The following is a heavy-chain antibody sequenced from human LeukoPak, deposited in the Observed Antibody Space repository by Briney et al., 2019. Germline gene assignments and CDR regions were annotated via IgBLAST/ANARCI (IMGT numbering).Heavy chain of an antibody. J-gene: IGHJ3*01. D-gene: IGHD1-26*01. CDR2: IQYDGSIK. CDR1: GITFSHHG. CDR3: VQGGQPTRAYSDAFGL. V-gene: IGHV3-30*03. Sequence: PGGSLRLSCAASGITFSHHGMDWVRQAPGKGLEWVAGIQYDGSIKFYLDSVKGRFTISRDNSKNTLDLQMNSLRFEDTAVYFCVQGGQPTRAYSDAFGLWGQGTMVTVSS.